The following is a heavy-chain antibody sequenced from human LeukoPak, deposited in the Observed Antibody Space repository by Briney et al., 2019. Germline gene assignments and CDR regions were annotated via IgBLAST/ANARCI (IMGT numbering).Heavy chain of an antibody. D-gene: IGHD3-22*01. Sequence: ASVKVSCKASGYTFTDYYMHWVRQAPGQGLEWMGWINPNSGGTNYAQCFQGRVTMTRDTSISTAYMELSRLRSDDTAVYYCARQDYYDSTGLDYWGQGTLVTVSS. CDR3: ARQDYYDSTGLDY. CDR1: GYTFTDYY. V-gene: IGHV1-2*02. J-gene: IGHJ4*02. CDR2: INPNSGGT.